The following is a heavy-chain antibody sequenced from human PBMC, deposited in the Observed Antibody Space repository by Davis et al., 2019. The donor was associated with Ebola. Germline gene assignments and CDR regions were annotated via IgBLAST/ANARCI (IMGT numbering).Heavy chain of an antibody. Sequence: ASVKVSCKASGYTFTGYYMHWVRQAPGQGLEWMGIINPSGGSTSYAQKFQGRVTMTRDTSTSTVYMELSSLRSEDTAVYYCARQDWVSGLLSRKQDYYYYGMDVWGQGTTVTVSS. CDR2: INPSGGST. V-gene: IGHV1-46*03. J-gene: IGHJ6*02. CDR3: ARQDWVSGLLSRKQDYYYYGMDV. CDR1: GYTFTGYY. D-gene: IGHD1-26*01.